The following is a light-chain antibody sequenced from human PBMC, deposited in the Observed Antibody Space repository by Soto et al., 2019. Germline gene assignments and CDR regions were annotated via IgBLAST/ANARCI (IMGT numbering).Light chain of an antibody. Sequence: IQLTQSPSSLSASVGDRVTITCRASQGISSYLAWYQQKPGKAPKLLIYAASTLQSGVPSRFSGSGSGTDFTLTISSLQSEDFATYYCQQHNSYPPFTFGGGTKVEIK. CDR2: AAS. CDR1: QGISSY. J-gene: IGKJ4*01. CDR3: QQHNSYPPFT. V-gene: IGKV1-9*01.